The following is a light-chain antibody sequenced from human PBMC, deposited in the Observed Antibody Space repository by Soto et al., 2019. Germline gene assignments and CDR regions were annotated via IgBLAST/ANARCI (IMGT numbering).Light chain of an antibody. CDR3: AAWDDSLGVVT. CDR2: SNN. V-gene: IGLV1-47*02. CDR1: SSNIGSNH. J-gene: IGLJ2*01. Sequence: QSVLTQPPSASGTPGQRVTISCSGSSSNIGSNHAYWYQHLPGTAPKLLIYSNNQWPSGVPDRFSGSKSGTSASLAISGLRSEDEADYYCAAWDDSLGVVTFGGGTKLTVL.